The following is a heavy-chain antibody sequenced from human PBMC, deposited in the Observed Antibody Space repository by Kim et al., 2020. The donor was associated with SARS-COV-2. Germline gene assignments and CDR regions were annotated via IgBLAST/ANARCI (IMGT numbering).Heavy chain of an antibody. CDR1: GGTFSSYA. Sequence: SVKVSCKASGGTFSSYAISWVRQAPGQGLEWMGGIIPIFGTANYAQKFQGRVTVTADESASTAYMELSSLRSEDTAVYYCARPVRGVINYGMDVWGQGTTVTVSS. D-gene: IGHD3-10*01. V-gene: IGHV1-69*13. CDR2: IIPIFGTA. J-gene: IGHJ6*02. CDR3: ARPVRGVINYGMDV.